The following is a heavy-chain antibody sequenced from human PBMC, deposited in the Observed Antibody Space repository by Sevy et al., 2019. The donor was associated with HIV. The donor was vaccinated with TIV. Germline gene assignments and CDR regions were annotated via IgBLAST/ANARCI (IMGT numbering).Heavy chain of an antibody. CDR1: GFTFSSYA. J-gene: IGHJ3*02. Sequence: GGSLRLSCAASGFTFSSYAMHLVRQAPGKGLEWVAVISYDGSNKYYADSVKGRFTISRDNSKNTLYLQMNSLRAEDTAVYYCARGLGGSHRRAFDIWGQGTMVTVSS. V-gene: IGHV3-30-3*01. CDR2: ISYDGSNK. CDR3: ARGLGGSHRRAFDI. D-gene: IGHD1-26*01.